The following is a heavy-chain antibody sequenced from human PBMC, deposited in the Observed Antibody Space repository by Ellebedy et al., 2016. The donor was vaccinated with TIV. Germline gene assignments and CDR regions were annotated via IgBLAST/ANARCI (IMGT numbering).Heavy chain of an antibody. Sequence: PGGSLRLSCKGFEYRFSDFWIGWVRQLPGKGLEWMGIIYPGDSDTRYNPSFEGQVTISADKSITTAYLHWLSLKASDTAVYYCARSLLRGRTLSDAFDLWGPGTRVTVSS. CDR2: IYPGDSDT. CDR3: ARSLLRGRTLSDAFDL. D-gene: IGHD3-10*01. V-gene: IGHV5-51*01. J-gene: IGHJ3*01. CDR1: EYRFSDFW.